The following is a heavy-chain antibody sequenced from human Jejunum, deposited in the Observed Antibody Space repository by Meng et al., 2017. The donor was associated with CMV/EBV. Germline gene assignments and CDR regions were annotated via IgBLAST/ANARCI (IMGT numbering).Heavy chain of an antibody. V-gene: IGHV4-34*01. Sequence: HGQLQQWVAGLLKPSETLSLTFAVYGGSFSGYYWNWIRQPPGKGLEWIGEINHSGTTNYNPSLKSRVTISVDTSKNQFSLKLSSVTAADTAVYYCAVDIVPAMGPGTPLTTNYWGQGTLVTVSS. D-gene: IGHD5-12*01. CDR1: GGSFSGYY. CDR2: INHSGTT. CDR3: AVDIVPAMGPGTPLTTNY. J-gene: IGHJ4*02.